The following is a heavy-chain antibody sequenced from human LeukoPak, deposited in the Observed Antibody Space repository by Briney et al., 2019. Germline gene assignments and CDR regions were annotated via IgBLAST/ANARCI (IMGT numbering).Heavy chain of an antibody. D-gene: IGHD3-3*01. J-gene: IGHJ6*02. CDR1: GGSISSSSYY. V-gene: IGHV4-39*07. CDR3: ARDLGTYYDFWSGYYYYGMDV. CDR2: IYYSGST. Sequence: SETLSLTCTVSGGSISSSSYYWGWIRQPPGKGLEWIGSIYYSGSTNYNPSLKSRVTISVDTSKNQFSLKLSSVTAADTAVYYCARDLGTYYDFWSGYYYYGMDVWGQGTTVTVSS.